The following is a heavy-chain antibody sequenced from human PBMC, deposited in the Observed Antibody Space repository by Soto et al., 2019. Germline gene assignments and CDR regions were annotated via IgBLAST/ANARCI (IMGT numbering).Heavy chain of an antibody. CDR1: GYTFTSYD. J-gene: IGHJ6*02. D-gene: IGHD3-3*01. CDR3: ARDRYSDFWSGYYSYYYYGMDV. CDR2: MNPNSGNT. V-gene: IGHV1-8*01. Sequence: ASVKVSCKASGYTFTSYDINWVRQATGQGLEWMGWMNPNSGNTGYAQKFQGRVTMTRNTSISTAYMELRSLRSDDTAVYYCARDRYSDFWSGYYSYYYYGMDVWGQGTTVTVSS.